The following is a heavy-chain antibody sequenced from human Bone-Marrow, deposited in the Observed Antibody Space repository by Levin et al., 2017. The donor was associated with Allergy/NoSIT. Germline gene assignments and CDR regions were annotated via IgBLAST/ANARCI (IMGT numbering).Heavy chain of an antibody. J-gene: IGHJ5*02. Sequence: SQTLSLTCAVYGGSFSGYYWSWIRQPPGKGLEWIGEINHSGSTNYNPSLKSRVTISVDTSKNQFSLKLSSVTAADTAVYYCARGQIVSCLLGCCWFDPWGQGTLVTVSS. CDR2: INHSGST. CDR3: ARGQIVSCLLGCCWFDP. D-gene: IGHD2-2*03. V-gene: IGHV4-34*01. CDR1: GGSFSGYY.